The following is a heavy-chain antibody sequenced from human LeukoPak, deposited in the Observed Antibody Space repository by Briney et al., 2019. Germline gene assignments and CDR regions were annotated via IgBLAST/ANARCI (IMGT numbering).Heavy chain of an antibody. V-gene: IGHV3-30*03. CDR2: ISYDGSNK. CDR3: ARELLIGYSGYYFDF. Sequence: GGSLRLSCAASGFTFSSYGMHWVRQAPGKGLAWVAVISYDGSNKYYADSVKGRFTISRDNAQNSLYLQMNSLRAEDTAVYYCARELLIGYSGYYFDFWGQGILVTVSS. D-gene: IGHD5-12*01. CDR1: GFTFSSYG. J-gene: IGHJ4*02.